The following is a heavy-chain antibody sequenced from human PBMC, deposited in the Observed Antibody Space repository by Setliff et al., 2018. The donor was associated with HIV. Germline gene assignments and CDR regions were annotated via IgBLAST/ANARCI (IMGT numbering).Heavy chain of an antibody. CDR2: IQQHGSEI. Sequence: GGSLRLSCAASGYTFSSYWMAWGRQCPGKGLEWVANIQQHGSEIHYVASVEGRFTISRDNAKNSLYLQMNSLRAEDTAVYYCANMQWASNAWYSFDYWGQGALVTVSS. V-gene: IGHV3-7*05. D-gene: IGHD6-19*01. CDR3: ANMQWASNAWYSFDY. CDR1: GYTFSSYW. J-gene: IGHJ4*02.